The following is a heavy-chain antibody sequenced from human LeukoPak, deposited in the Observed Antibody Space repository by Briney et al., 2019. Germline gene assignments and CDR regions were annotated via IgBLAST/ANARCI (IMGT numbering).Heavy chain of an antibody. D-gene: IGHD6-13*01. CDR1: GGSISSSNW. CDR2: VYHSGST. CDR3: AGGDYSSSFDF. J-gene: IGHJ3*01. V-gene: IGHV4-4*02. Sequence: SETXSLTCAVSGGSISSSNWWSWVRQPPGEGLEWIGEVYHSGSTNNNPSLKSRVTISIDKSKHQFSLKLTSVTAADTAVYYCAGGDYSSSFDFWGQGTMVTVSS.